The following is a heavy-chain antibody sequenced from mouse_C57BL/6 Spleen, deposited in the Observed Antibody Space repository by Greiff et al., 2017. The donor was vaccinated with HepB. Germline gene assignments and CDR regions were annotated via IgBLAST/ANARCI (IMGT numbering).Heavy chain of an antibody. V-gene: IGHV3-6*01. J-gene: IGHJ4*01. CDR1: GYSITSGYY. CDR2: ISYDGST. Sequence: EVKLEESGPGLVKPSQSLSLTCSVTGYSITSGYYWNWIRQFPGNKLEWTGYISYDGSTNYNPSLKNRISITRDTSKNQFFLKLKSVTTEDTATYYCARDNYGYARDYWGQGPSVTVSS. CDR3: ARDNYGYARDY. D-gene: IGHD2-2*01.